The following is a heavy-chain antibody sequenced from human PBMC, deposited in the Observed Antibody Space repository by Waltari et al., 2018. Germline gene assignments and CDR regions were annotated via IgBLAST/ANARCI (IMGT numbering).Heavy chain of an antibody. CDR3: AKLDGDLSDY. CDR1: GGSISSSSYY. V-gene: IGHV4-39*01. Sequence: QLQLQESGPGLVKPSETLSLTCTVSGGSISSSSYYWGWFRQPPGKGLEGIGSIYYSGGTYYNPSLKSQVTISVDTSKNQFSLKLSSVTAADTAVYYCAKLDGDLSDYWGQGTLVTVSS. CDR2: IYYSGGT. J-gene: IGHJ4*02. D-gene: IGHD4-17*01.